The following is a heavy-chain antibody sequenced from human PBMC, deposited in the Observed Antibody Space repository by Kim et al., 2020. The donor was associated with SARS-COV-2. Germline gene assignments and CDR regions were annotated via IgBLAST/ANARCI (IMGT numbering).Heavy chain of an antibody. V-gene: IGHV3-48*03. CDR1: GFTFSSYE. D-gene: IGHD6-19*01. J-gene: IGHJ4*02. CDR2: ISSSGSTI. Sequence: GGSLRLSCAASGFTFSSYEMNWVRQAPGKGLEWVSYISSSGSTIYYADSVKGRFTISRDNAKNSLYLQMNSLRAEDTAVYYCARDGSIAVAGFDYWGQGTLVTVSS. CDR3: ARDGSIAVAGFDY.